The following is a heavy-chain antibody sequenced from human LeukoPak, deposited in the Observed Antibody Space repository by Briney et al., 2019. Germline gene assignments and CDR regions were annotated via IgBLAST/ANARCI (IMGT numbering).Heavy chain of an antibody. D-gene: IGHD3-10*01. Sequence: ASVKVSCKASGYTFTGYYMHWVRQAPGQGLEWMGWINPNSGGTNYAQKFQGRVTMTRDTSISTAYMELSRLRSDDTAVYYYARDRALYDSGSYSQPSYYFDYWGQGTLVTVSS. CDR3: ARDRALYDSGSYSQPSYYFDY. V-gene: IGHV1-2*02. J-gene: IGHJ4*02. CDR1: GYTFTGYY. CDR2: INPNSGGT.